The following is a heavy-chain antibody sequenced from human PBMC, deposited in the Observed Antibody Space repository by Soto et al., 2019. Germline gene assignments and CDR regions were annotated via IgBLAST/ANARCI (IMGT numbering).Heavy chain of an antibody. CDR2: TSYDGSNN. D-gene: IGHD3-16*01. V-gene: IGHV3-33*05. CDR1: GFTFRSYV. CDR3: ARWGTTGGLDV. J-gene: IGHJ4*02. Sequence: QVQLVESGGGVVQPGTSLRLSCVGSGFTFRSYVIHWVRQAPGKGLEWVALTSYDGSNNFYGDSVKGRFTISRHNSRNTWELQMDSFRFEDTALYYCARWGTTGGLDVWGQGTLVSVSS.